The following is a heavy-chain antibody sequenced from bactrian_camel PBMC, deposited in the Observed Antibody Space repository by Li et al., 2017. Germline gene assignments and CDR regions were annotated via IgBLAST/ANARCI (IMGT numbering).Heavy chain of an antibody. Sequence: HVQLVESGGGPVEAGGSLRLSCAASGRTYSKWCMGWFRQVPGKEREGLATIDSSGGTDYADSVKGRFTISKDNAKNTLYLQMNSLKPEDTAMYYCAADVRPWLSGGYCYTVLDRFNYWGQGTQVTVSS. CDR2: IDSSGGT. D-gene: IGHD2*01. J-gene: IGHJ4*01. CDR3: AADVRPWLSGGYCYTVLDRFNY. V-gene: IGHV3S57*01. CDR1: GRTYSKWC.